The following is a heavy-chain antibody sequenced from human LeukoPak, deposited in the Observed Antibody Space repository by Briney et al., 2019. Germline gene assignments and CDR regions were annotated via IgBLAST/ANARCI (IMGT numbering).Heavy chain of an antibody. D-gene: IGHD3-10*01. Sequence: ASVKVSCKASGYTFTSYDINWVRQATGQGLEWMGWMNPNSGNTGYAQKFQGRVTMTRNTSISTAYMELSSQRSEDTAVYYCARSALGTMVRGVIIKNYYYYGMDVWGQGTTVTVSS. J-gene: IGHJ6*02. CDR3: ARSALGTMVRGVIIKNYYYYGMDV. V-gene: IGHV1-8*01. CDR2: MNPNSGNT. CDR1: GYTFTSYD.